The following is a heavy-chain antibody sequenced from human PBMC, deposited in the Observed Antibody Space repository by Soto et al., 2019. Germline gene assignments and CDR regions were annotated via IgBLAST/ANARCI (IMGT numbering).Heavy chain of an antibody. CDR1: GYTFTTYY. CDR2: INPSGGNI. Sequence: QVQLVQSGAEVKKPGASVKVSCKASGYTFTTYYIHWVRQAPGQGLEWMGIINPSGGNITYAQKFQGRVTMTRDTSTSTVYMELSSLSSEDTAVYYCGRDGGYQRFDYWGQGALVTVSS. CDR3: GRDGGYQRFDY. D-gene: IGHD2-2*01. V-gene: IGHV1-46*03. J-gene: IGHJ4*02.